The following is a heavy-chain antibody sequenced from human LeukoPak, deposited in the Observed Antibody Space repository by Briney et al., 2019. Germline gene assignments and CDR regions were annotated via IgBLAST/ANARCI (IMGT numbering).Heavy chain of an antibody. Sequence: GASVKVSCKASGYTFTGYYTHWVRQDPGQGLEWMGWINTNSGGTKYAQKFQGRVTMTRDTSISTAYMELSRLRSDDTAVYYCAADPGPYYYESGSYINWFDPWGQGTLVTVSS. J-gene: IGHJ5*02. V-gene: IGHV1-2*02. CDR2: INTNSGGT. CDR3: AADPGPYYYESGSYINWFDP. D-gene: IGHD3-10*01. CDR1: GYTFTGYY.